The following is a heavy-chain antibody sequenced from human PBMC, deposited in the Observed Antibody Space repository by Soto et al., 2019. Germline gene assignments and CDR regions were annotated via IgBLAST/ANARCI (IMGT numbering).Heavy chain of an antibody. D-gene: IGHD4-4*01. Sequence: QVQLVQSGPEVKKPGSSVKVSCEASGGTFSNFAVNWVRQAPGQGLEWVGGIIPLFNVAKYAQKFEGRVTIVADDSTSRADLDLSSLRSHATAVYYCAASGRDVLGSDYTDTAGLDIWGQGTMVTVSS. V-gene: IGHV1-69*01. CDR1: GGTFSNFA. J-gene: IGHJ3*02. CDR2: IIPLFNVA. CDR3: AASGRDVLGSDYTDTAGLDI.